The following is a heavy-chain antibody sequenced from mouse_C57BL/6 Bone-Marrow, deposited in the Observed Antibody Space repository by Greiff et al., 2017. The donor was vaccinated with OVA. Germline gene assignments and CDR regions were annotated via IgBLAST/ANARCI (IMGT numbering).Heavy chain of an antibody. Sequence: QVQLKESGAELARPGASVKLSCKASGYTFTSYGISWVKQRTGQGLEWIGEIYPRSGNTYYNEKFKGKATLTADKSSSTAYMELRSLTSEDSAVYFCARGIRRYYAMDYWGQGTSVTVSS. CDR1: GYTFTSYG. CDR2: IYPRSGNT. V-gene: IGHV1-81*01. CDR3: ARGIRRYYAMDY. J-gene: IGHJ4*01.